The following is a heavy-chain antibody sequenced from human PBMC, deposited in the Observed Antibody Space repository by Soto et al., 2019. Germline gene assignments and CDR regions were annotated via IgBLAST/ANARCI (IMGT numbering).Heavy chain of an antibody. CDR1: GFTFRSYG. CDR3: ARDRLVTYGYGMDV. D-gene: IGHD4-17*01. Sequence: QMQLVESGGGVVQPGRSLRLSCAASGFTFRSYGIHWVRQAPGKGLEWVAIIWLAGSKKYYVDSLKGRFAVSRDNSKNTLYLQMNSLRVEHTAVYYCARDRLVTYGYGMDVWSQGTTVTAAS. V-gene: IGHV3-33*01. J-gene: IGHJ6*02. CDR2: IWLAGSKK.